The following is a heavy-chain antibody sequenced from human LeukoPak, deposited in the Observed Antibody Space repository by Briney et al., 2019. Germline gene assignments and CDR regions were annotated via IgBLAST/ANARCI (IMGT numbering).Heavy chain of an antibody. CDR3: AKDLEFIVRGVPDY. Sequence: GGSLRLSCAASGFTVSSNYMSWVRQAPGKGLEWVSAISGSGGSTYYADSVKGRFTISRDNSKNTLYLQMNSLRAEDTAVYYCAKDLEFIVRGVPDYWGQGTLVTVSS. CDR1: GFTVSSNY. J-gene: IGHJ4*02. CDR2: ISGSGGST. V-gene: IGHV3-23*01. D-gene: IGHD3-10*01.